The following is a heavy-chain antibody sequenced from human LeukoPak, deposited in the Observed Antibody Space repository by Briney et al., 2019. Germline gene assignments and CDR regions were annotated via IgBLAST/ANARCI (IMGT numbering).Heavy chain of an antibody. V-gene: IGHV3-23*01. Sequence: GGSLRLSCAASGFTFSSYAMSWVRQAPGKGLEWVSAISGSGGSTYYADSVKGRFTISRDNSKNTLYLQMNSLRAEDTAVYYCAKGIKPTVTTYLFDYWGQGTLVTVSS. CDR1: GFTFSSYA. D-gene: IGHD4-11*01. CDR2: ISGSGGST. J-gene: IGHJ4*02. CDR3: AKGIKPTVTTYLFDY.